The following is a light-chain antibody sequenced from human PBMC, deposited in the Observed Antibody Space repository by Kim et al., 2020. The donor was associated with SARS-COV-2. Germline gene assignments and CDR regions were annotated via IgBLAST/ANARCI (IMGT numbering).Light chain of an antibody. CDR2: GTS. CDR3: QQYGGSPLT. CDR1: QSIRSNS. J-gene: IGKJ4*01. Sequence: EIVLTQSPGTLSLSPGERATLSCRASQSIRSNSVAWYQQRPGQAPRLLIYGTSNRASGISDRFSGSGSGTDFTLTISRLEPDDFAVYYCQQYGGSPLTFGGGTKLEI. V-gene: IGKV3-20*01.